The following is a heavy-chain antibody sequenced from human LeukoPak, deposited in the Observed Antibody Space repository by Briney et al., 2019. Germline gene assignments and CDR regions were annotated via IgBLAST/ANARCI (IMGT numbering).Heavy chain of an antibody. CDR3: ARRSDLWSGFRSDYYYMDV. CDR1: GASMNKYY. D-gene: IGHD3-3*01. CDR2: IHYGENT. V-gene: IGHV4-59*08. Sequence: SETLSLTCTVSGASMNKYYWSWIRQPPGKGLEWIGYIHYGENTNYSPSLKSRLTISVDRSNNQFSLSLTSVTAADTAVYYCARRSDLWSGFRSDYYYMDVWGNGTTVIVSS. J-gene: IGHJ6*03.